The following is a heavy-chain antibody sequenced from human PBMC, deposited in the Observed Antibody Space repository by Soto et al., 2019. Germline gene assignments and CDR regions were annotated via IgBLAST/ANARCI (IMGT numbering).Heavy chain of an antibody. J-gene: IGHJ5*02. V-gene: IGHV1-18*04. D-gene: IGHD2-2*01. Sequence: QVPLVQSGAEVKKPGASVKVSCTASGYTFSRYGLTWVRQAPGQGLEWMGWISTYNGNTNYAQKVQGRVTMTIVTSTSTAYMELRSLRSDDTAMYYCAACTGPSCHRGSDWFDPWGQGTLVTVSA. CDR1: GYTFSRYG. CDR3: AACTGPSCHRGSDWFDP. CDR2: ISTYNGNT.